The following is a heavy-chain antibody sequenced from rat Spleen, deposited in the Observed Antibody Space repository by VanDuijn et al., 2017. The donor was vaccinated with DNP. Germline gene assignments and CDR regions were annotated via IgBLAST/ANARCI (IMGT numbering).Heavy chain of an antibody. CDR2: IIYDGSRT. D-gene: IGHD1-11*01. CDR1: GFTFSDYN. V-gene: IGHV5S10*01. Sequence: EVQLVESGGGLVQPGKSLKLSCEASGFTFSDYNMAWVRQAPKKGLEWVATIIYDGSRTYYRDSVKGRFTISRDNAKSTLYLQMDSLRSEDTATYYCAKDRDGGFAMDAWGQGTSVTVSS. CDR3: AKDRDGGFAMDA. J-gene: IGHJ4*01.